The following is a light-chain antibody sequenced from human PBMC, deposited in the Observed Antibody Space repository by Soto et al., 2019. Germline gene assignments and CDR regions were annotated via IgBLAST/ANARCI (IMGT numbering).Light chain of an antibody. Sequence: QSALTQPASVSGSPGQSITISCTGTSSDIGDYNYVSWYQQHPGKAPKLMIYEVSNRPSGVSNRFSASKSANTASLTISGLQAEDESDYDCSSYTSSSTLVFGGGTKVTVL. CDR1: SSDIGDYNY. CDR3: SSYTSSSTLV. J-gene: IGLJ2*01. CDR2: EVS. V-gene: IGLV2-14*01.